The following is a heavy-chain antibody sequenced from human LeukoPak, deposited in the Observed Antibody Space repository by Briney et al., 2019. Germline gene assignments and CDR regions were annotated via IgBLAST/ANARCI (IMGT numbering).Heavy chain of an antibody. CDR1: GGTFSNYA. V-gene: IGHV1-69*06. D-gene: IGHD6-19*01. CDR2: IIPIFGTA. J-gene: IGHJ4*02. Sequence: GASVKVSCKASGGTFSNYAISWVRQAPGQGLEWMGGIIPIFGTANYAQKFRGRVTITADKSTRTAYMELSSLRSEDTAVYYCAREGGRYSSGWTYFDYWGQGTLVTVSS. CDR3: AREGGRYSSGWTYFDY.